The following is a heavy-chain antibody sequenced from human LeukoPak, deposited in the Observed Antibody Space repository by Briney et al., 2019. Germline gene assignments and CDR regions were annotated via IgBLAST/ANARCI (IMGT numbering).Heavy chain of an antibody. J-gene: IGHJ4*02. CDR3: ARGGYYYDSSGYCFIFDY. CDR1: GGSISSYY. Sequence: SETLSLTCTVSGGSISSYYWSWIRQPPGKGLEWIGYIYYSGSTNYNPSLKSRVTISVDTSKNQFSLKLSSVTAADTAVYYCARGGYYYDSSGYCFIFDYWGQGTLVTVSS. D-gene: IGHD3-22*01. V-gene: IGHV4-59*08. CDR2: IYYSGST.